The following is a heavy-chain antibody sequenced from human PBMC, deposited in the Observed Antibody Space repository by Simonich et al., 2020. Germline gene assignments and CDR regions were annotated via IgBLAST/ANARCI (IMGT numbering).Heavy chain of an antibody. CDR2: IYHSGSP. D-gene: IGHD6-13*01. V-gene: IGHV4-38-2*01. CDR3: ARVGYSNYYYYGMDV. CDR1: GYSISSGYY. Sequence: QVQLQESGPGLVKPSETLSLTCAVSGYSISSGYYCGWIRHPPGKGLEGFGSIYHSGSPYYNSSLKSRVTISVYTSKTQFSRKLSSVTAADTAVYYCARVGYSNYYYYGMDVWGQGTTVTVSS. J-gene: IGHJ6*02.